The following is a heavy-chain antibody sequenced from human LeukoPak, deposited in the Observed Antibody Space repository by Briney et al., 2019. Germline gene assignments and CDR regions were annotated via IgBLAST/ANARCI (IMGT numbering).Heavy chain of an antibody. CDR1: GFTVSSNY. Sequence: GGSLRLSCAASGFTVSSNYMSWVRQAPGKGLEWVSVIYSGGSTYYADSVKGRFTISRDNSKNTLYLQMNSLRAEDTAVYYCARVNRDFWSGYYYYGLDVWGQGTTVTVSS. D-gene: IGHD3-3*01. J-gene: IGHJ6*02. CDR3: ARVNRDFWSGYYYYGLDV. V-gene: IGHV3-53*01. CDR2: IYSGGST.